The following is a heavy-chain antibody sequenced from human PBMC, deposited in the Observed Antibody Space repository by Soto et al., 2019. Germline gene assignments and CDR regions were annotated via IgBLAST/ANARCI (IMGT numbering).Heavy chain of an antibody. CDR2: MYYSGST. V-gene: IGHV4-39*07. CDR1: GGSISSSGYY. CDR3: ARRYGGNFDY. D-gene: IGHD1-26*01. J-gene: IGHJ4*02. Sequence: SETLSLTCTVSGGSISSSGYYWGWIRQPPGKGLEWIGTMYYSGSTYYNPSLKSRVTISVDTSKNQFSLKLRSVTGADTAVYYCARRYGGNFDYWGQGTLVTVSS.